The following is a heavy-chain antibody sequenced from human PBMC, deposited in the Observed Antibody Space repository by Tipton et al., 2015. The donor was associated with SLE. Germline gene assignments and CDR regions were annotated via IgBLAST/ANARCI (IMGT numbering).Heavy chain of an antibody. CDR3: ARAPGLDRDYYYYYYMDV. CDR2: INHSGFT. Sequence: TLSLTCAVYGGSFSGYYWSWIRQPPGKGLEWIGEINHSGFTNYNPSLKSRVTISVDTSKNQFSLKLRSVTAADTAVYYCARAPGLDRDYYYYYYMDVWGKGTAVTVSS. J-gene: IGHJ6*03. CDR1: GGSFSGYY. D-gene: IGHD3/OR15-3a*01. V-gene: IGHV4-34*01.